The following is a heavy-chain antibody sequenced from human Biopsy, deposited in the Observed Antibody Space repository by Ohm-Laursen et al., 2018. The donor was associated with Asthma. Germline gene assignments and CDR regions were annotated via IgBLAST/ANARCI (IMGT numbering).Heavy chain of an antibody. D-gene: IGHD1-26*01. J-gene: IGHJ5*02. CDR2: IHYTGNS. Sequence: SETLSLTCSVSGGSISSSSYYWGWIRQPPGRGLEWLGSIHYTGNSFYSLSLRSRLTMSVDSSRSQFSLRLTSVTAADRGVYYCARHWSGNGWEDVHNWFDPWGPGIGVTVSS. CDR1: GGSISSSSYY. V-gene: IGHV4-39*01. CDR3: ARHWSGNGWEDVHNWFDP.